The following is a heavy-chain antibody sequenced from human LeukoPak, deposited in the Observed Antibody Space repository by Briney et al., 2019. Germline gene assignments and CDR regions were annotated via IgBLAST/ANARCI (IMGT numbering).Heavy chain of an antibody. CDR2: IYSGGST. CDR1: GFTVSSNY. D-gene: IGHD2-15*01. V-gene: IGHV3-53*01. Sequence: GGSLRLSCAASGFTVSSNYVSWVRQAPGKGLEWVSVIYSGGSTFYADSVKGRFTLSRDNSKNTLYLQMNSLRAEDTAVYYCAREEGYCSGGSCWGLDPWGQGALDTVSS. CDR3: AREEGYCSGGSCWGLDP. J-gene: IGHJ5*02.